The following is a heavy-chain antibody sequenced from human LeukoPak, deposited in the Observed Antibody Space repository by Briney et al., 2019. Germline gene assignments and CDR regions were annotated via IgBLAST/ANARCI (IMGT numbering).Heavy chain of an antibody. CDR1: GGSFSGYY. J-gene: IGHJ4*02. CDR2: INHSGST. D-gene: IGHD3-3*01. V-gene: IGHV4-34*01. Sequence: SETLSLTCAVYGGSFSGYYWSWIRQPPGKGLEWIGEINHSGSTNYNPSLKSRVTISVDTSKNQFSLKLSSVTAADTAVYYCARGVGRFLEWLLRMGYFDYWGQGTLVTVSS. CDR3: ARGVGRFLEWLLRMGYFDY.